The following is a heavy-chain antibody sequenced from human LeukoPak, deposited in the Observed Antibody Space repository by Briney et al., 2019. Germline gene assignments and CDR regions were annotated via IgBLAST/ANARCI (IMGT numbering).Heavy chain of an antibody. J-gene: IGHJ4*02. Sequence: ASVKVSCKASGYTFTSYAISWVRQAPGQGPEWMGWINMYNGNTNYAQKLQGRVTMTTDTSTSTAYMVLRRLRSDDTAVYYCARVVGNYVWGSYRPEGCFDSWGQGTLVTVSS. V-gene: IGHV1-18*01. CDR1: GYTFTSYA. CDR2: INMYNGNT. CDR3: ARVVGNYVWGSYRPEGCFDS. D-gene: IGHD3-16*02.